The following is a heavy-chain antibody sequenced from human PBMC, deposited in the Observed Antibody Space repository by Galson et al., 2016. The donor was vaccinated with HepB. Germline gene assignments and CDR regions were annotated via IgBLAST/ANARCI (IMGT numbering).Heavy chain of an antibody. D-gene: IGHD1-1*01. Sequence: SLRLSCAASGFTFNNYYMSWIRQAPGKGLEWISYISTSSSYINYADSVKGRFTISRDNAKNSLYLQMNSLRAEDTAVYYCARQVEVRGRLDYWGLGTLVTVSS. CDR3: ARQVEVRGRLDY. V-gene: IGHV3-11*06. CDR2: ISTSSSYI. J-gene: IGHJ4*02. CDR1: GFTFNNYY.